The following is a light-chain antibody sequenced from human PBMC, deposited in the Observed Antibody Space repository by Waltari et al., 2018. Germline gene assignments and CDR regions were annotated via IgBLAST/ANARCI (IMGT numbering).Light chain of an antibody. V-gene: IGLV2-8*01. CDR3: SSYAGGSSLM. Sequence: QSALTQPPSASGSPGQSITISCTGTITDVAGYYPVSWYQQHPGKAPKLLIYEVTKRPSGVPDRFSGSKSDNTASLAVSGLQAEDEADYYCSSYAGGSSLMFGGGTKLTVL. J-gene: IGLJ3*02. CDR2: EVT. CDR1: ITDVAGYYP.